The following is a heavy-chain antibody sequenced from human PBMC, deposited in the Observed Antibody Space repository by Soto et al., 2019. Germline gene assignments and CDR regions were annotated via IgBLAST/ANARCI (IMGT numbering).Heavy chain of an antibody. V-gene: IGHV3-9*01. J-gene: IGHJ6*03. D-gene: IGHD4-17*01. CDR1: GFTFDDYA. CDR2: ISWNSGSI. CDR3: AKVGDYGAYPGYMDV. Sequence: EVQLVESGGGLVQPGRSLRLSCAAAGFTFDDYAMHWVRQAPGKGLEWVSGISWNSGSICYADSVKGRFTISRDNAKNARYLQMNSLRAEDTALYYCAKVGDYGAYPGYMDVCGKGTTVTVSS.